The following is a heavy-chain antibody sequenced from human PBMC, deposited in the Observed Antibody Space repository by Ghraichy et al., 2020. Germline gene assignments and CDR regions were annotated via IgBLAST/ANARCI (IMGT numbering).Heavy chain of an antibody. D-gene: IGHD2-15*01. CDR1: GGSISRSSYH. V-gene: IGHV4-39*01. CDR2: IYYSGST. J-gene: IGHJ6*02. Sequence: SQTLSLTCTVSGGSISRSSYHWGWIRQPPGQGLEWIGSIYYSGSTYSKSSLKSRVTISVDTSKNQFSLRLSSVTAADTAVYYCARLPIPNRYCSGSTCVGSGGMDVWGQGTTVTVSS. CDR3: ARLPIPNRYCSGSTCVGSGGMDV.